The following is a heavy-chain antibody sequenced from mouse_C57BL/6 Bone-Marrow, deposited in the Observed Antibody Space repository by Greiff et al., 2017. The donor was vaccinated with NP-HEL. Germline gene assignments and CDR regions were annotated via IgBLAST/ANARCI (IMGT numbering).Heavy chain of an antibody. CDR2: IHPTSGST. J-gene: IGHJ2*01. CDR3: ARRGVDSSGSYFDY. CDR1: GYTFTSYW. V-gene: IGHV1-64*01. D-gene: IGHD3-2*02. Sequence: QVQLQQPGAELVKPGASVKLSCKASGYTFTSYWMHWVKQRPGQGLEWIGMIHPTSGSTNYNEKFKSKATLTVDKSSSTAYMQLSSLTSEDSAVYYCARRGVDSSGSYFDYWGQGTTLTVSS.